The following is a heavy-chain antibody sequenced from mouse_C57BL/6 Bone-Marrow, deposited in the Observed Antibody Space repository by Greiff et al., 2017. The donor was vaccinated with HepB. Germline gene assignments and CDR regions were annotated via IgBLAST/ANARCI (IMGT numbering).Heavy chain of an antibody. J-gene: IGHJ1*03. CDR2: IRNKANNHAT. CDR1: GFTFSDAW. Sequence: EVQGVESGGGLVQPGGSMKLSCAASGFTFSDAWMDWVRQSPEKGLEWVAEIRNKANNHATYYAESVKGRFTISRDDSKSSVYLQMNSLRAEDTGIYYCTGRSSYEYFDVWGTGTTVTVSS. CDR3: TGRSSYEYFDV. D-gene: IGHD1-1*01. V-gene: IGHV6-6*01.